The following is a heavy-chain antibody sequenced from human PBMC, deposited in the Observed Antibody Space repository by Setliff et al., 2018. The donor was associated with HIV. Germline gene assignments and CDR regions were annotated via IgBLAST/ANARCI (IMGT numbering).Heavy chain of an antibody. CDR3: AKDKSYHDYIWGSSVLAY. V-gene: IGHV3-30*02. J-gene: IGHJ4*02. Sequence: GGSLRLSCAASGFTFRSYGMHWVRQAPGKGLEWVSFIRYDGTNKDYADSVKGRFTISRDNSKNTLFLQMNSLRPEDTAIYYCAKDKSYHDYIWGSSVLAYWGQGTLVTVSS. CDR2: IRYDGTNK. CDR1: GFTFRSYG. D-gene: IGHD3-16*01.